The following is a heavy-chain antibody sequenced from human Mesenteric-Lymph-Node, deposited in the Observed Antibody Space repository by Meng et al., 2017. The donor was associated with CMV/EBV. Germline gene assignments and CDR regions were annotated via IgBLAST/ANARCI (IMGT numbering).Heavy chain of an antibody. CDR3: ARDYGSGSYSGHYYGMDV. J-gene: IGHJ6*02. V-gene: IGHV1-69*04. CDR1: GYTFSSYT. CDR2: IIPILGIA. Sequence: SVKVSCKGSGYTFSSYTISWVRQAPGQGLEWMGRIIPILGIANYAQKFQGRVTITADKSTSTAYMELSSLRSEDTAVYYCARDYGSGSYSGHYYGMDVWGQGTTVTVSS. D-gene: IGHD3-10*01.